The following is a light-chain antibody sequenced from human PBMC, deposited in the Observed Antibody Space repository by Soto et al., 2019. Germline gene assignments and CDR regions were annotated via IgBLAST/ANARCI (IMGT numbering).Light chain of an antibody. CDR2: GAS. V-gene: IGKV3-20*01. Sequence: EIVLPQSPGTLSLSPGESSTLSCRASQSVSSSYLAWYQQKPGQAPRLLIYGASTRATGIPARLSGSGSGTDFTLTISSLQPEDFATYYCQQSYSTPRTVGQGNKVDIK. J-gene: IGKJ1*01. CDR3: QQSYSTPRT. CDR1: QSVSSSY.